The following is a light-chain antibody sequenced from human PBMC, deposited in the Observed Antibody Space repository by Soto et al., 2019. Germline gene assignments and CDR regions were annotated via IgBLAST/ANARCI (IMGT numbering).Light chain of an antibody. Sequence: QSALTQPASVSGSPGQSITISCTGTSSDVGGYNYVSWYQQHPGKAPKLMIYEVSNRPSGVSNRFSGSKSGNTASLTISGPQAEDEAEYYCSSYTSRSTPFAFGTGTKLTVL. V-gene: IGLV2-14*01. J-gene: IGLJ1*01. CDR3: SSYTSRSTPFA. CDR1: SSDVGGYNY. CDR2: EVS.